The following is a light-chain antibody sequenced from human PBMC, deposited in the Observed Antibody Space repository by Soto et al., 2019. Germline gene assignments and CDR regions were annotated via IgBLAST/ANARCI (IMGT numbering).Light chain of an antibody. V-gene: IGKV3-15*01. CDR3: QQYSDWPPWT. Sequence: EVVVTQSPATLSVSAGERATLSCRASQSVSSHLAWYQQKPGQAPRLLIYGASTRATGISARFSGSGSGTEFTLTISSLQSEDFAVYYCQQYSDWPPWTFGQGTKVEIK. J-gene: IGKJ1*01. CDR1: QSVSSH. CDR2: GAS.